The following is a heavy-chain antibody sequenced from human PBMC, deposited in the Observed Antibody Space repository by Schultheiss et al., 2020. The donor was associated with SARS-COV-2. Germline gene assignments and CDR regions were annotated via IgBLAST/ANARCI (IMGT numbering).Heavy chain of an antibody. CDR1: GGSFSGYY. V-gene: IGHV4-34*01. CDR2: IYYSGST. D-gene: IGHD4-11*01. CDR3: ARLAMVPMGDYSNNYYGMDV. Sequence: SETLSLTCAVYGGSFSGYYWSWIRQHPGKGLEWIGYIYYSGSTNYNPSLKSRVTISVDTSKNQFSLKLSSVTAADTAVYYCARLAMVPMGDYSNNYYGMDVWGQGTTVTVSS. J-gene: IGHJ6*02.